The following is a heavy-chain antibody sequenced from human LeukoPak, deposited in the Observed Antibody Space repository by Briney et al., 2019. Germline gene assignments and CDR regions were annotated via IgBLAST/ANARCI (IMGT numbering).Heavy chain of an antibody. D-gene: IGHD4-17*01. CDR2: IYHSGST. Sequence: PSETLSLTCTVSGYSISSGYYWGWIRQPPGKGLEWIGSIYHSGSTYYNPSLKSRVTISVDTSKNQFSLKLSSVTAADTAVYYCARAPGPPVDYGDYVDYYYMDVWGKGTTVTISS. CDR3: ARAPGPPVDYGDYVDYYYMDV. V-gene: IGHV4-38-2*02. CDR1: GYSISSGYY. J-gene: IGHJ6*03.